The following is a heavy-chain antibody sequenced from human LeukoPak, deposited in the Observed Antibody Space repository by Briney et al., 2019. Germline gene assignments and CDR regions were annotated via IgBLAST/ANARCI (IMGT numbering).Heavy chain of an antibody. V-gene: IGHV1-24*01. Sequence: ASVKVSCKVSGYTLTELSMHWVRQAPGKGLGWMGGFDPEDGETIYAQKFQGRVTMTEDTSTDTAYMELSSLRSEDTAVYYCATALTWELPPNDAFDIWGQGTMVTVSS. CDR2: FDPEDGET. CDR1: GYTLTELS. J-gene: IGHJ3*02. CDR3: ATALTWELPPNDAFDI. D-gene: IGHD1-26*01.